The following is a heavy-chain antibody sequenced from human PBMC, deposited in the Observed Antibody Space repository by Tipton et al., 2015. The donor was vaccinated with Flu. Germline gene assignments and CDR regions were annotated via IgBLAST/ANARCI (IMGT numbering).Heavy chain of an antibody. V-gene: IGHV4-61*02. CDR2: IYTSGST. CDR3: ARGDGDYGSESYHYYYGMDV. J-gene: IGHJ6*02. Sequence: GLVKPSGTLSLTCTVSGGSISSGTHYWSWIRQPAGKGLEWIGRIYTSGSTNYNPSLKTRVTISVDTSKNQFSLKLSSVTAADTAVYYCARGDGDYGSESYHYYYGMDVWGQGTTVTVSS. D-gene: IGHD3-10*01. CDR1: GGSISSGTHY.